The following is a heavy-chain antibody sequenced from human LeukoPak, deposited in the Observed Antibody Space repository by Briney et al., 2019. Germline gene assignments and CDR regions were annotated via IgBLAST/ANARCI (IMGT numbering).Heavy chain of an antibody. J-gene: IGHJ6*03. CDR3: ARVVVVPAAYYYYYYYMDV. CDR1: GYTLTELS. D-gene: IGHD2-2*01. Sequence: ASVKVSCKVSGYTLTELSMHWVRQAPGQGLEWMGWINPNSGGTNYAQKFQGRVTMTRDTSISTAYMELSRLRSDDTAVYYCARVVVVPAAYYYYYYYMDVWGKGTTVTVSS. V-gene: IGHV1-2*02. CDR2: INPNSGGT.